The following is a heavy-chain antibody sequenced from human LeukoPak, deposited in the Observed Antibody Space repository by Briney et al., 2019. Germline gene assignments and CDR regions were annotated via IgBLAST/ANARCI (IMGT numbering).Heavy chain of an antibody. CDR3: ARGARYGSGSYYVY. CDR2: IYYSGST. CDR1: GGSISSYY. Sequence: SETLSLTCTVSGGSISSYYWSWIRQPPGKGLEWIGYIYYSGSTNYNPSLKSRVTISVDTSKNQFCLKLSSVTAADTAVYYCARGARYGSGSYYVYWGQGTLVTVSS. J-gene: IGHJ4*02. V-gene: IGHV4-59*01. D-gene: IGHD3-10*01.